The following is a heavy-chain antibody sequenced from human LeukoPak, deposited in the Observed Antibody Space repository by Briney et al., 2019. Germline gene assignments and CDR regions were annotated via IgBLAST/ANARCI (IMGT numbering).Heavy chain of an antibody. J-gene: IGHJ6*03. CDR2: IYYSGST. Sequence: SETLSLTCTVSGGSISSYYWSWIRQPPGKGLEWIGYIYYSGSTNYNPSLKSRVTISVDTSKNQFSLKLSSATAADTAVYYCARGGRDCSSTSCYGGYYYYYMDVWGKGTTVTVSS. CDR3: ARGGRDCSSTSCYGGYYYYYMDV. CDR1: GGSISSYY. V-gene: IGHV4-59*01. D-gene: IGHD2-2*01.